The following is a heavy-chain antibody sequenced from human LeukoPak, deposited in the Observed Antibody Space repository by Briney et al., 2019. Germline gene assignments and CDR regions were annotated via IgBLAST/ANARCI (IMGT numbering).Heavy chain of an antibody. CDR3: ATEVVPAATYYYYGMDV. V-gene: IGHV1-46*01. J-gene: IGHJ6*02. CDR1: GYTFINYY. CDR2: INPSGGST. Sequence: ASVKVSCKASGYTFINYYIHWVRQAPGQGLEWMGIINPSGGSTSYALKFQGRVTMTRDTSTSTVYMELSSLRSEDTAVYYCATEVVPAATYYYYGMDVWGQGTTVTVSS. D-gene: IGHD2-2*01.